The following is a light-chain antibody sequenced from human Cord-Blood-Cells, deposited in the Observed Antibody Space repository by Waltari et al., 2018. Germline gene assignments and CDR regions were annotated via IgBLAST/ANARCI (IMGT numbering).Light chain of an antibody. J-gene: IGKJ1*01. CDR2: GAS. Sequence: EIVLTQSPGTLSLSPGEXXXXXCRASQSVSSSYLAWYQQKPGQAPRLLIYGASSRATGIPDRFSGSGSGTDFTLTISRLEPEDFAVYYCQQYGSSPRTFGQGTKVEIK. V-gene: IGKV3-20*01. CDR1: QSVSSSY. CDR3: QQYGSSPRT.